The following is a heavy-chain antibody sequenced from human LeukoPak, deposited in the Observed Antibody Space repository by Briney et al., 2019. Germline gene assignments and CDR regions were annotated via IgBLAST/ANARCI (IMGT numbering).Heavy chain of an antibody. J-gene: IGHJ4*02. CDR2: ISRSSSTI. V-gene: IGHV3-48*04. D-gene: IGHD3-10*01. Sequence: GGSLRLSCAASGFTFSRYSMNWVRQAPGKGLAWVSYISRSSSTIHYADSVKGRFTISRDNAKSSLFLQMNSLRAEDTAVYYCARDGGATMVRGVATYDSWGQGTLVTVSS. CDR3: ARDGGATMVRGVATYDS. CDR1: GFTFSRYS.